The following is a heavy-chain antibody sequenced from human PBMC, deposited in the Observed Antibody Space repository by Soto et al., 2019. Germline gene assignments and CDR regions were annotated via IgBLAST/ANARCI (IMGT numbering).Heavy chain of an antibody. V-gene: IGHV4-39*01. CDR1: GGSFTSDNYY. CDR2: MYYTGSF. CDR3: VRTYSSGWYPSYYFD. D-gene: IGHD6-19*01. J-gene: IGHJ4*01. Sequence: SETLSLTCSVSGGSFTSDNYYWGWIRQPPGEGLEWLGSMYYTGSFHYNPSLKGRVAISVDTSKSRFSLRLTSVTAADTDVYYCVRTYSSGWYPSYYFD.